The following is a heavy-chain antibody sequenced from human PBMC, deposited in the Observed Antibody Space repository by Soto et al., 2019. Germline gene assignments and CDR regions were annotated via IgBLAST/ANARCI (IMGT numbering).Heavy chain of an antibody. CDR1: GGSFSGYY. Sequence: PSETLSLTCAVYGGSFSGYYWSWIRQPPGKGLEWIGEINHSGSTNYNPSLKSRVTISVDTSKNQFSLKLSSVTAADTAVYYCAREGSGYSIGRNYSYSSGIDAWSLRTTVTVSS. D-gene: IGHD6-19*01. V-gene: IGHV4-34*01. CDR3: AREGSGYSIGRNYSYSSGIDA. CDR2: INHSGST. J-gene: IGHJ6*02.